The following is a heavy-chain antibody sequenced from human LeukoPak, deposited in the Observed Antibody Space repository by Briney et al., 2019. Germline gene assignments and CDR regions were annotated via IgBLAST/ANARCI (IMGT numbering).Heavy chain of an antibody. J-gene: IGHJ5*02. Sequence: ASVTVSCTASGYTFTSYAMHWVRQAPGQRLEWMGWINAGNGNTKYSQKIQGRVTITRDTSASTAYMELSSLRSEDTAVYYCARVFPAAGPYWFDPWGQGTLVTVSS. D-gene: IGHD6-13*01. CDR3: ARVFPAAGPYWFDP. V-gene: IGHV1-3*01. CDR2: INAGNGNT. CDR1: GYTFTSYA.